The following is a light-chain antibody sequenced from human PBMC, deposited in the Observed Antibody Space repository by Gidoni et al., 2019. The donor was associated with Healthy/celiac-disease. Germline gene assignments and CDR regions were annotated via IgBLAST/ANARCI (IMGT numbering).Light chain of an antibody. CDR1: LNVSSN. J-gene: IGKJ2*01. V-gene: IGKV3-15*01. CDR2: GAS. CDR3: QQYNNWAYT. Sequence: IGLTQSPATLSVSHGVRATLSCRASLNVSSNLAWYQQKPGQAPRLLIYGASTRATGIPARFSGSGSGTEFTLTISSLQSEDFAVYYCQQYNNWAYTFGQGTKLEIK.